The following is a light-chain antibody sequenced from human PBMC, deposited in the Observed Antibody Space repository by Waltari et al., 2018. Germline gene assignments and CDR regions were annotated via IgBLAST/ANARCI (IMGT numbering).Light chain of an antibody. V-gene: IGLV6-57*02. J-gene: IGLJ3*02. Sequence: NFMLTQPHSVSESPGKTVTISCTGSSGSIASNYVQWYQQRPGSAPTTVIYEDNQRPPGIPDRFSGSIDSSSNSASLTISGLKTEDEADYYCQSYDSSTWVFGGGTKLTVL. CDR1: SGSIASNY. CDR3: QSYDSSTWV. CDR2: EDN.